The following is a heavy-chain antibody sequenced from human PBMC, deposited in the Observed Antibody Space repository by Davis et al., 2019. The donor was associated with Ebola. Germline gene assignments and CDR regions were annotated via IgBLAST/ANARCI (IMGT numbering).Heavy chain of an antibody. V-gene: IGHV3-23*01. CDR1: GFTFSSYA. CDR2: ISGSGGST. D-gene: IGHD3-9*01. Sequence: GESLKISCAASGFTFSSYAMSWVRQAPGKGLEWVSAISGSGGSTYYADSVKGRFTISRDNSKNTLYLQMNSLRAEDTAVYYCAGNYDILTGPPFDYWGQGTLVTVSS. J-gene: IGHJ4*02. CDR3: AGNYDILTGPPFDY.